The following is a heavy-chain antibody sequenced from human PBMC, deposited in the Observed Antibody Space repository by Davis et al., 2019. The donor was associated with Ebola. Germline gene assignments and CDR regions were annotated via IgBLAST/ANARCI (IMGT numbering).Heavy chain of an antibody. Sequence: GGSLRLSCAASGFTFSSYAMNWVRQAPGKGLEWVSSIGGTGGTTYYADSVKGRFTISRDTSKNTLYLQMNTLRAEDTAVYYCARGLWDYYGSGLPKYFDNWGQGTLVTVSS. V-gene: IGHV3-23*01. CDR2: IGGTGGTT. CDR3: ARGLWDYYGSGLPKYFDN. D-gene: IGHD3-10*01. CDR1: GFTFSSYA. J-gene: IGHJ4*02.